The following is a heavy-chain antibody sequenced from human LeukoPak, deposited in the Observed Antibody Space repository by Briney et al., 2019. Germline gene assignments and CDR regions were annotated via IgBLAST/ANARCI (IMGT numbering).Heavy chain of an antibody. CDR2: IYYSGST. D-gene: IGHD5-12*01. J-gene: IGHJ6*03. CDR3: ARANYYYYMDV. V-gene: IGHV4-61*01. CDR1: DYSISSGYY. Sequence: SETLSLTCSVSDYSISSGYYWSWIRQPPGKGLEWIGYIYYSGSTNYNPSLKSRVTISVDTSKNQFSLKLSSVTAADTAVYYCARANYYYYMDVWGKGTTVTVSS.